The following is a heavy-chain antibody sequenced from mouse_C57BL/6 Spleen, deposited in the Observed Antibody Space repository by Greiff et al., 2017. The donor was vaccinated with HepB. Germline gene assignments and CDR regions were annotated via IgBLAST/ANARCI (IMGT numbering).Heavy chain of an antibody. V-gene: IGHV1-81*01. D-gene: IGHD1-1*01. CDR3: AGKGAY. Sequence: VKVVESGAELARPGASVKLSCKASGYTFTSYGISWVKQRTGQGLEWIGEIYPRSGNTYYNEKFKGKATLTADKSSSTAYMELRSLTSEDSAVYFCAGKGAYWGQGTLVTVSA. CDR2: IYPRSGNT. J-gene: IGHJ3*01. CDR1: GYTFTSYG.